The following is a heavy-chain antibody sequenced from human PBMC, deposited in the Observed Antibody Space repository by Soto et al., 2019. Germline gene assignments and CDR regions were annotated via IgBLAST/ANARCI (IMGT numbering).Heavy chain of an antibody. CDR3: AKEPGIAVAGPYWARSYYYMDV. CDR2: ISGSGGST. Sequence: EVQLLESGGGLVQPGGSLRLSCAASGFTFSSYAMSWVRQAPGKGLEWVSAISGSGGSTYYADSVKGRFTISRDNSKNTLYLQMNSLRAEDTAVYYCAKEPGIAVAGPYWARSYYYMDVWGKGTTVTVSS. CDR1: GFTFSSYA. J-gene: IGHJ6*03. D-gene: IGHD6-19*01. V-gene: IGHV3-23*01.